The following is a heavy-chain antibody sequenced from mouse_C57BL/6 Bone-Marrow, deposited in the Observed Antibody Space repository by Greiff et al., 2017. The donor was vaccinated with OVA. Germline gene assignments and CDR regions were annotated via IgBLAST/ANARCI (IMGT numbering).Heavy chain of an antibody. CDR2: IDPSDSDT. CDR3: ARGWDPFDY. D-gene: IGHD4-1*01. V-gene: IGHV1-52*01. J-gene: IGHJ2*01. CDR1: GYTFTSYW. Sequence: QVQLQQPGAELVRPGSSVKLSCKASGYTFTSYWMHWVKQRPIQGLEWIGNIDPSDSDTHYNQKFKDKATLTVDKSSSTAYMQLSSLTSEDSAVYYCARGWDPFDYWGQGTTLTVSS.